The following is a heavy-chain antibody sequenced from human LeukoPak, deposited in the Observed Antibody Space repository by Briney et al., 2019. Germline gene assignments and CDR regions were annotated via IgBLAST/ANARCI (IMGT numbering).Heavy chain of an antibody. D-gene: IGHD3-22*01. CDR2: IYYSGST. Sequence: SETLSLTCTVSGGSINSSSYYWGWIRQPPGKGLERIGSIYYSGSTYYNPSLKSRVTISVDTSKNHFSLKLSSVTAADTAVYYCARERAPGYYDSSGYYPFDYWGQGTLVTVSS. CDR1: GGSINSSSYY. CDR3: ARERAPGYYDSSGYYPFDY. V-gene: IGHV4-39*07. J-gene: IGHJ4*02.